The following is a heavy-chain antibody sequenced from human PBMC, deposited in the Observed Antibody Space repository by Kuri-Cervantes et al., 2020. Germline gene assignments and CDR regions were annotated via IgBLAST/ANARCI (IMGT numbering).Heavy chain of an antibody. CDR3: ARVAVAAAGTLDAFDI. V-gene: IGHV4-38-2*01. CDR1: GYSITSGYY. CDR2: VYHSGDT. D-gene: IGHD6-13*01. J-gene: IGHJ3*02. Sequence: SQTLSLTCVVSGYSITSGYYWAWIRQPPGKGLEWIGSVYHSGDTYYNPSLKSRVTISVDTSKNQFSLKLSSVTAADTAVYYCARVAVAAAGTLDAFDIWGQGTMVTVSS.